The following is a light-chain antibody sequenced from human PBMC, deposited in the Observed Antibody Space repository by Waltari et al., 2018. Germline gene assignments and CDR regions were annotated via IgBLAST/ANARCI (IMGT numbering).Light chain of an antibody. CDR1: QRVSSSY. V-gene: IGKV3-20*01. Sequence: EIVLTQSPGTLSLSQGERATLSCRASQRVSSSYLAWYQQKPGLAPRLLIYGASKRATGIPDRFSGSGSGTDFTHTISRLEPEDFAVYYCQQYGSSPYTFGQGTKLEIK. J-gene: IGKJ2*01. CDR2: GAS. CDR3: QQYGSSPYT.